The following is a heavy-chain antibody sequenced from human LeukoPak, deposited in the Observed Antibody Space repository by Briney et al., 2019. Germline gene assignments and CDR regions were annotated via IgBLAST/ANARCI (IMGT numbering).Heavy chain of an antibody. Sequence: SETLSLTCTVSGSISSYYWSWIRQPPGKGLEWIGYIYTSGSTNYNPSLKSRVTISVDTSKNQFSLQLTSVTAADTAVYYCARDDYRGVTNFDPWGQGTLVTVSS. D-gene: IGHD3-10*01. J-gene: IGHJ5*02. CDR2: IYTSGST. V-gene: IGHV4-4*08. CDR1: GSISSYY. CDR3: ARDDYRGVTNFDP.